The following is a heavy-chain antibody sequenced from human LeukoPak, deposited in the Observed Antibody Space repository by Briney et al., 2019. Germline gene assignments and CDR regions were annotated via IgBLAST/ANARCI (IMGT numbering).Heavy chain of an antibody. J-gene: IGHJ4*02. Sequence: PGGSLRLSCAASGFTFDDYAMHWVRQAPGKGLEWVSGISWNSGSIGYADSVKGRFTTSRDNAKNSLYLQMNSLRAEDTALYYCAKESNGYSSSWYSYWGQGTLVTVSS. V-gene: IGHV3-9*01. CDR3: AKESNGYSSSWYSY. CDR1: GFTFDDYA. D-gene: IGHD6-13*01. CDR2: ISWNSGSI.